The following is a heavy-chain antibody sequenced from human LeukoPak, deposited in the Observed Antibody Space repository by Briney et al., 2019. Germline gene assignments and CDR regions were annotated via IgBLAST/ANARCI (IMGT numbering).Heavy chain of an antibody. CDR3: ARVSSGGYFHTYYFNY. J-gene: IGHJ4*02. CDR2: IYYSGST. D-gene: IGHD3-22*01. Sequence: PSEPLSLTCAVSGYPISSGYYWGWARQPPGKGLEWIGSIYYSGSTYYNPSLKSRVTISVDTSKNQFSLNLISVTAADTAIYYCARVSSGGYFHTYYFNYWGQGTLVTVSS. V-gene: IGHV4-38-2*01. CDR1: GYPISSGYY.